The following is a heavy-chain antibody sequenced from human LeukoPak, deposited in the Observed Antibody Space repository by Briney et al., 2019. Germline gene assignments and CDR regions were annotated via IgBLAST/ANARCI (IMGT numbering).Heavy chain of an antibody. CDR2: IYPDDSDT. V-gene: IGHV5-51*01. D-gene: IGHD3-10*01. CDR1: GYSFSTYW. J-gene: IGHJ5*02. Sequence: GESLKISCQGSGYSFSTYWIGWVRQLPGEGLEWMGVIYPDDSDTRYSPSFQGQVTTSADRSIRTAYLQWTSLKASDTAMYYCARQRGSSGTINWLDPWGQGTLVTVSS. CDR3: ARQRGSSGTINWLDP.